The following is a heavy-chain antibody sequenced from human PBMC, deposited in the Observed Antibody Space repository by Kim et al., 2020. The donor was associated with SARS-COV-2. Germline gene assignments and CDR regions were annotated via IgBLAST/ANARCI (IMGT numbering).Heavy chain of an antibody. Sequence: GGSLRLSCTVSGFTFGDYAMSWVRQAPGKGLEWVGFIRSKAYGGTTEYAATVKGRFTISRDDSKSIAYLQMNRRETEDTAVYYCTRGVMVALGYFQYWGQGTLVSVSS. CDR1: GFTFGDYA. D-gene: IGHD2-15*01. J-gene: IGHJ1*01. CDR2: IRSKAYGGTT. CDR3: TRGVMVALGYFQY. V-gene: IGHV3-49*04.